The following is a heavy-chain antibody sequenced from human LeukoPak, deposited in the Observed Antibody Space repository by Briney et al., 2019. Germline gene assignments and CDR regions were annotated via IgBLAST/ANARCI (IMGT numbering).Heavy chain of an antibody. J-gene: IGHJ4*02. Sequence: GRSLRLSCAAPGFTFDDYAMHWVRQAPGKGLEWVSGISWNSGSIGYADSVKGRFTISRDNAKNSLYLQMNSLRAEDTALYYCAKDKYYYGSGSYLVGVLDYWGQGTLVTVSS. V-gene: IGHV3-9*01. CDR1: GFTFDDYA. CDR2: ISWNSGSI. CDR3: AKDKYYYGSGSYLVGVLDY. D-gene: IGHD3-10*01.